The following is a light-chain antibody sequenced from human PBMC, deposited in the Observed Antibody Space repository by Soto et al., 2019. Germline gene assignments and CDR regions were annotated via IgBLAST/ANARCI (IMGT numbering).Light chain of an antibody. CDR3: CSYAGSYSFDV. V-gene: IGLV2-11*01. J-gene: IGLJ1*01. CDR2: DVS. CDR1: SSDVGNYNY. Sequence: QSVLTQPRSVSRSPGQSVTISCTGTSSDVGNYNYVSWFQQHPGKAPKLMIYDVSKRPSGVPDRFSGSKSGNTASLTISGLQAEDEADYYCCSYAGSYSFDVFGTGTKVTVL.